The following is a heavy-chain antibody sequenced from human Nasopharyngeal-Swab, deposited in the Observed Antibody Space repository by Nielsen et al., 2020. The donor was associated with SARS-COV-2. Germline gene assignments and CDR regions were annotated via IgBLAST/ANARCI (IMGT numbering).Heavy chain of an antibody. CDR3: ARHAEVLRYFDWVYREGWFDP. D-gene: IGHD3-9*01. CDR2: IYYSGST. V-gene: IGHV4-39*01. J-gene: IGHJ5*02. Sequence: WIRQPPGKGLEWIGSIYYSGSTYYHPSLKSRVTISVDTSKNQFSLKLSSVTAADTAVYYCARHAEVLRYFDWVYREGWFDPWGQGTLVTVSS.